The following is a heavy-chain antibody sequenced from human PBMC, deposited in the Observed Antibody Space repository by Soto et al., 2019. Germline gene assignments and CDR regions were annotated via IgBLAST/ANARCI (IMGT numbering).Heavy chain of an antibody. Sequence: PGEPLKISGKGSGYSFTSYWIGWVRQMPGKGLEWMGIIYPGDSDTRYSPSFQGQVTISADKSINTAYLQWSSLKASDTAMYYCARRIGWSLYCFDYWGQGTLVTVSS. CDR2: IYPGDSDT. CDR3: ARRIGWSLYCFDY. V-gene: IGHV5-51*03. CDR1: GYSFTSYW. J-gene: IGHJ4*02. D-gene: IGHD6-19*01.